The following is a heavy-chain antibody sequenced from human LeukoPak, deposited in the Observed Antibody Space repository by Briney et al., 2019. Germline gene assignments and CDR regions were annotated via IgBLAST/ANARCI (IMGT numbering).Heavy chain of an antibody. CDR3: LIDSVYSNYLDY. Sequence: GGSLRLSCAASGFTFSNYEMNWVRQAPGRGLAGVSYISRSGSNIYLPHLVKGRFTISRNNAKEPLFLQMKSLRGGAQGGCYCLIDSVYSNYLDYWGQGTLVTVSS. D-gene: IGHD4-11*01. J-gene: IGHJ4*02. CDR2: ISRSGSNI. CDR1: GFTFSNYE. V-gene: IGHV3-48*03.